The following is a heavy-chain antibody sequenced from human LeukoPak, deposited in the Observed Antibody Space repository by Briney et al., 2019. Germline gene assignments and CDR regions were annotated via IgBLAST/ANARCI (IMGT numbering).Heavy chain of an antibody. Sequence: GGSLRLSCAASGFTFSNYAMSWARQAPGKGLEWVSAISRNGGSTYYADSVKGRFTISRDNSKSTLYLQMSSLRAEDTAVYLCVKDLRSDFMGVLSRYLSYWGQGTLVTVSS. V-gene: IGHV3-64D*09. CDR2: ISRNGGST. CDR3: VKDLRSDFMGVLSRYLSY. J-gene: IGHJ4*02. CDR1: GFTFSNYA. D-gene: IGHD2/OR15-2a*01.